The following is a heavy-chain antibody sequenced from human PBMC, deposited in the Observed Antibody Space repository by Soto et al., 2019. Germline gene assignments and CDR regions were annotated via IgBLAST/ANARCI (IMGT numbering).Heavy chain of an antibody. CDR3: ARGTGIAAAGTLYYFDY. CDR1: GGTFSSYT. Sequence: QVQLVQSGAEVKKPGSSVKVSCKASGGTFSSYTISWVRPAPGQGLEWMGRIIPILGIANYAQKFQGRVTITADKSTSTAYMELSSLRSEDTAVYYCARGTGIAAAGTLYYFDYWGQGTLVTVSS. CDR2: IIPILGIA. J-gene: IGHJ4*02. V-gene: IGHV1-69*02. D-gene: IGHD6-13*01.